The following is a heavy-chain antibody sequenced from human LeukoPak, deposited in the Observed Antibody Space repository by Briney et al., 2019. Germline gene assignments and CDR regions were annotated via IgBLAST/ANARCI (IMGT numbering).Heavy chain of an antibody. J-gene: IGHJ4*02. CDR2: ISSSSSYI. CDR1: GFTFSSYS. D-gene: IGHD1-26*01. V-gene: IGHV3-21*01. CDR3: ASDAPGDHSGSPN. Sequence: PGGSLRLSCAASGFTFSSYSMNWVRQAPGKGLEWVSSISSSSSYIYYADSVKGRFTISRDNAKNSLYLQMNSLRAEDTAVYYCASDAPGDHSGSPNWGQGTLVTVSS.